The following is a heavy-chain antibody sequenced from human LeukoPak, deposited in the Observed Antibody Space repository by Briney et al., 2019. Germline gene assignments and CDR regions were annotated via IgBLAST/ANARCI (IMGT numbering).Heavy chain of an antibody. CDR2: ISGSGGST. J-gene: IGHJ6*02. D-gene: IGHD3-3*01. Sequence: GGSLRLSCAASGCTFSSYAMSWVRQAPGKGLEWVSAISGSGGSTYYADSVKGRFTISRDNSKNTLYLQMNSLRAEDTAVYYCAKDPLYDFWSGPYYYYGMDVWGQGTTVTVSS. CDR1: GCTFSSYA. V-gene: IGHV3-23*01. CDR3: AKDPLYDFWSGPYYYYGMDV.